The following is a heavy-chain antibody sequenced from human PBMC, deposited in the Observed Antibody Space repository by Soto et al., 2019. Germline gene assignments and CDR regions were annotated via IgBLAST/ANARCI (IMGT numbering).Heavy chain of an antibody. J-gene: IGHJ4*02. V-gene: IGHV3-15*01. CDR1: GFMFSSAW. CDR3: VEGWNDF. Sequence: EVQVVESGGDLVEPGGSLRLSCETSGFMFSSAWMSWVRQAPGKGLEWVARIKSKKDGGAGDYAAPVNGRFSISRDDSKSTVYLQMNSLRAEDTALYYCVEGWNDFWGQGTLVTVSS. CDR2: IKSKKDGGAG. D-gene: IGHD1-1*01.